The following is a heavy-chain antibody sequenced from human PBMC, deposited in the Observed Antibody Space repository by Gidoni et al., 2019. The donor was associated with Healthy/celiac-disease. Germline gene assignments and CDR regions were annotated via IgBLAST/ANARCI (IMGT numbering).Heavy chain of an antibody. CDR2: ISYDGSNK. CDR3: ARDIAALTNYYYYYGMDV. V-gene: IGHV3-30-3*01. CDR1: GFTFSSYA. J-gene: IGHJ6*02. Sequence: QVQLVESGGGVVQPGRSLRLSCAASGFTFSSYAMHWVRQAPGKGLEWVAVISYDGSNKYYADSVKGRFTISRDNSKNTLYLQMNSLRAEDTAVYYCARDIAALTNYYYYYGMDVWGQGTTVTVSS. D-gene: IGHD6-13*01.